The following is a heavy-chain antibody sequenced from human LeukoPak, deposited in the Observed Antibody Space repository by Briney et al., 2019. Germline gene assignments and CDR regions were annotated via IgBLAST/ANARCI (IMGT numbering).Heavy chain of an antibody. CDR2: MYHSGIT. V-gene: IGHV4-38-2*01. CDR3: ARVDIEGTAFDI. CDR1: GYSINSAYY. J-gene: IGHJ3*02. Sequence: PSETLSLTCAVSGYSINSAYYWGWIRQPPGKGLEWIASMYHSGITYYNSSLKSRATISVDTSKNQFSLKLSSVTAADTAVYYCARVDIEGTAFDIWGQGTMVTVSS. D-gene: IGHD2-15*01.